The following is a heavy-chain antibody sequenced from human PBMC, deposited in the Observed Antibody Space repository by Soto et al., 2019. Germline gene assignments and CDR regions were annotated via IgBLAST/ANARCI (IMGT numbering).Heavy chain of an antibody. D-gene: IGHD2-2*01. CDR3: ATSRTHDY. V-gene: IGHV3-7*02. CDR1: GFTFSSYW. Sequence: EVQLVESGGGLVQPGGSLRLSCVASGFTFSSYWMTWVRQAPGKGLEWVANIKQDGSEKYYVDSVKGRFTISRDNAINSLYLQMNSLRGEDTAVYYCATSRTHDYWGQGTLVTVSS. J-gene: IGHJ4*02. CDR2: IKQDGSEK.